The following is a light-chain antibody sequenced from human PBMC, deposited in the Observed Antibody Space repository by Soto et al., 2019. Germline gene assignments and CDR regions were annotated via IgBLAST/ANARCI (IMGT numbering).Light chain of an antibody. CDR3: AARDDSLNGWV. J-gene: IGLJ3*02. Sequence: QAVVTQPPSASGNPGQRVTISCSGSSSNIGSNTVNWYQQLPGTAPKLLIYSNNQRPSGVPDRFSGSKSGTSASLAISGLQSEDEADYYCAARDDSLNGWVFGGGTKLTVL. V-gene: IGLV1-44*01. CDR1: SSNIGSNT. CDR2: SNN.